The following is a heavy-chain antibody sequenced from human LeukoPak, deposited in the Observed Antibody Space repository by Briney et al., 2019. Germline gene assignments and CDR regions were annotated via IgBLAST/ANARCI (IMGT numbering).Heavy chain of an antibody. D-gene: IGHD3-22*01. CDR2: IKSNTDGGTT. J-gene: IGHJ4*02. Sequence: PGGTPRLSRAASGFTSSKAWMSWVRQAPGKGLGWVGRIKSNTDGGTTDYAAPVKGRFTISRDDSKNTLYLQMNSLKTEDTAVYYCTTGGPMNSNTHFDYWGQGTLVTVSS. CDR3: TTGGPMNSNTHFDY. CDR1: GFTSSKAW. V-gene: IGHV3-15*01.